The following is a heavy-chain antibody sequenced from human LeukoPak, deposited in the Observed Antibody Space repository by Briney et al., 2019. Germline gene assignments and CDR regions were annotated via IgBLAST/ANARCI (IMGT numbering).Heavy chain of an antibody. CDR2: IYPNGNT. J-gene: IGHJ4*02. CDR1: GFTVSSNY. CDR3: ASDWAWGGFDF. D-gene: IGHD3-16*01. Sequence: PGGSLRLSCAASGFTVSSNYMNWVRQAPGKGLEWVSMIYPNGNTFYTDSVKGRFTISRDNAKNTLYLQMNFLRADDTAVYYCASDWAWGGFDFWGQGALVTVSS. V-gene: IGHV3-66*01.